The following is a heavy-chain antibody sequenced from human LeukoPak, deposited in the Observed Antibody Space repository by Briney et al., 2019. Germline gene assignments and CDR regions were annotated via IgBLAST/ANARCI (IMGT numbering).Heavy chain of an antibody. CDR2: ISSSSSYI. CDR3: ARDPRAGYSNFRFDP. Sequence: GGSLRLSCAASGFTFSSYSMNWVRQAPGKGLEWVSSISSSSSYIYYADSVKGRFTISRDNAKNSLYLQMNSLRAEDTAVYYCARDPRAGYSNFRFDPWGQGTLVTVSS. V-gene: IGHV3-21*01. D-gene: IGHD6-13*01. CDR1: GFTFSSYS. J-gene: IGHJ5*02.